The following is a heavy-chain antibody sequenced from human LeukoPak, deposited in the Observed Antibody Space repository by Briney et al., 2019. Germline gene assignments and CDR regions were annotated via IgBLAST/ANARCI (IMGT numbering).Heavy chain of an antibody. J-gene: IGHJ2*01. D-gene: IGHD6-19*01. CDR1: GGSLSGYY. Sequence: PSESPSLTSVLPGGSLSGYYWSWIRQPPRKGLEWIRYIDDSGSNNDNPNLKSRVTISVDTSKNQFSLKLSSVTAADTAVYYCARLFSGLYWYFDLWGRGTLVTVSS. CDR3: ARLFSGLYWYFDL. CDR2: IDDSGSN. V-gene: IGHV4-59*01.